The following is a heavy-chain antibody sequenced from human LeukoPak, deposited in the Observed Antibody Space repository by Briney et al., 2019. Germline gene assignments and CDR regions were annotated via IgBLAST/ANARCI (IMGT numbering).Heavy chain of an antibody. D-gene: IGHD4-23*01. CDR3: AREGRWGMKYYFDS. J-gene: IGHJ4*02. CDR2: IYHTGST. V-gene: IGHV4-59*11. CDR1: GGSLTTHY. Sequence: PSETLSLTCTVSGGSLTTHYWSWVRQSPDKGLEWIGQIYHTGSTHYNPSLRSRFTISVDTSKNKFFLTLRSATAADTAVYYCAREGRWGMKYYFDSWGPGTRVIVSS.